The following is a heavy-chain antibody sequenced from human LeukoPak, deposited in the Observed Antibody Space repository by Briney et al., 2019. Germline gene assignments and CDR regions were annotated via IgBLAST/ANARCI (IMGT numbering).Heavy chain of an antibody. Sequence: PGGSLRLSCAASGFTVSSNYMSWVRQAPGKGLEWVSVIYSDGRTYYADSVKGRFTISRENAKNSLYLQMNSLRAGDTAVYYCARAAITIFGVGYGGMDVWGQGTTVTVSS. J-gene: IGHJ6*02. CDR3: ARAAITIFGVGYGGMDV. D-gene: IGHD3-3*01. CDR2: IYSDGRT. CDR1: GFTVSSNY. V-gene: IGHV3-66*01.